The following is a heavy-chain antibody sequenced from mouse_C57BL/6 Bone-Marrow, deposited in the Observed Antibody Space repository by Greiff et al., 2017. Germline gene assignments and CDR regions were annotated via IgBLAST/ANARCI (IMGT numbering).Heavy chain of an antibody. V-gene: IGHV5-6*01. CDR3: ARTTVVADWYFDV. CDR1: GFTFSSYG. J-gene: IGHJ1*03. D-gene: IGHD1-1*01. Sequence: EVKLVESGGDLVKPGGSLKLSCAASGFTFSSYGMSWVRQTPDKRLEWVATISSGGSYTYYPDSVKGRFTISRDHAKNTLYLQMSSLKSEDTAMYYCARTTVVADWYFDVWGTGTTVTVSS. CDR2: ISSGGSYT.